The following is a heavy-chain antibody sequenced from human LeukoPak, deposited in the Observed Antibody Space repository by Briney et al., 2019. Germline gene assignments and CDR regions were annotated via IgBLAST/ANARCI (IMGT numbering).Heavy chain of an antibody. CDR2: ISTYNDNT. V-gene: IGHV1-18*01. CDR3: ARDPLVYDSSGYDNWFDP. CDR1: GYTFTSYA. Sequence: GASVKVSCKASGYTFTSYAISWVRQAPGQGLEWMGWISTYNDNTNYAQKFQGRVTMTTDTSTNTAYMELRSLRSDDTAVYYCARDPLVYDSSGYDNWFDPWGQGTLVTVSS. J-gene: IGHJ5*02. D-gene: IGHD3-22*01.